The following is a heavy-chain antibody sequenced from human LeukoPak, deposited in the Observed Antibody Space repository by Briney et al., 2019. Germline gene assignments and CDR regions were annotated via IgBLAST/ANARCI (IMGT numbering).Heavy chain of an antibody. CDR3: AKAAFMVQGPIGPFDY. V-gene: IGHV3-23*01. J-gene: IGHJ4*02. Sequence: PGGSLRLSCAASGFTFSSYAMSWVRQAPGKGLEWVSAISGSGGSTYYADSVKGRFTISRDNSKNTLYLQMNSLRAEDTAVYYCAKAAFMVQGPIGPFDYWGQGTLVTVSS. CDR1: GFTFSSYA. CDR2: ISGSGGST. D-gene: IGHD3-10*01.